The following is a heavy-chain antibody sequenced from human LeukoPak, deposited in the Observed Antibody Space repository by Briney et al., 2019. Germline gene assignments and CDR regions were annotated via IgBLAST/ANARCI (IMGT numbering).Heavy chain of an antibody. CDR3: ARGGGVVGATTWNY. CDR1: GGSFSGYY. CDR2: IYYSGST. Sequence: SETLSLTCAVYGGSFSGYYWSWIRQPPGKGLEWIGYIYYSGSTDYNPSLKSRVTISIDTSKNQFSLKLSSVTAADTAVYYCARGGGVVGATTWNYWGQGSLVTVSS. D-gene: IGHD1-26*01. V-gene: IGHV4-59*01. J-gene: IGHJ4*02.